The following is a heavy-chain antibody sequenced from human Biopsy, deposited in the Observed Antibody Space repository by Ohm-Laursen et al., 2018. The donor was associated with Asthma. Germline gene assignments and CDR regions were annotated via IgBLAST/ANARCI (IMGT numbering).Heavy chain of an antibody. J-gene: IGHJ4*02. D-gene: IGHD2-2*01. CDR2: INSVFGTT. CDR1: GGAFNTYV. CDR3: ARKAGSCISRTCYSLDF. Sequence: SSVKVSCKSLGGAFNTYVIGWVRQAPGQGLGWMGGINSVFGTTTYPQKFQDRVTITADDSTSTVYMELSSLRSEDTAVYYCARKAGSCISRTCYSLDFWGQGTLVTVSS. V-gene: IGHV1-69*01.